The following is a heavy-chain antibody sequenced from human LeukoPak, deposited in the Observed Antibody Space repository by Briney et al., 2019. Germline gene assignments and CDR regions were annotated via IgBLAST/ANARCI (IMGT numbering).Heavy chain of an antibody. Sequence: PSETLSLTRTVSGGSLSSYYWSWIRQPRRKGREWIGYIYYSGSTNYNPSLKSRVTISVDTSKNQFSLKLSSVTAADTAVYYCARDRSSSDFDYWGQGTLVTVSS. J-gene: IGHJ4*02. V-gene: IGHV4-59*01. D-gene: IGHD6-13*01. CDR2: IYYSGST. CDR3: ARDRSSSDFDY. CDR1: GGSLSSYY.